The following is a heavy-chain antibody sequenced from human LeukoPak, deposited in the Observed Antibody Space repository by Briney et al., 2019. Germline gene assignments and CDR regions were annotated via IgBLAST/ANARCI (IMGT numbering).Heavy chain of an antibody. D-gene: IGHD3-10*01. Sequence: PGGSLRLSCTASGFSFRSYGMHWVRQTAGRGLEWLAFMRYDGNEVYYADAVKGRITISRDNSKNTLFLQMNSLRAEDTAVYYCASRTRSGSYSSFDYWGQGTLVTVSS. CDR2: MRYDGNEV. CDR3: ASRTRSGSYSSFDY. CDR1: GFSFRSYG. J-gene: IGHJ4*02. V-gene: IGHV3-30*02.